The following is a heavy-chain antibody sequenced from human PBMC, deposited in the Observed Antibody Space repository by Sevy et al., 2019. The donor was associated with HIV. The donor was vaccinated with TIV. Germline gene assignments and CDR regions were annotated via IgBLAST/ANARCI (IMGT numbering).Heavy chain of an antibody. D-gene: IGHD3-22*01. CDR2: FSGSGGST. CDR1: GFTFSSYA. CDR3: AKCLSFTMIVDYFDY. Sequence: GGSLRLSCAASGFTFSSYAMSWVRQAPGKGLEWVSAFSGSGGSTYYADSMKGRFTISRDNSKNTLYLQMNSLRAEDTAVYYCAKCLSFTMIVDYFDYWGQGTLVTVSS. J-gene: IGHJ4*02. V-gene: IGHV3-23*01.